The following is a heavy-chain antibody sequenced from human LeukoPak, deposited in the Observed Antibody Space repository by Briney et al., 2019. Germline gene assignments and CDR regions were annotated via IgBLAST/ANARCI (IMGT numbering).Heavy chain of an antibody. CDR3: ARARPSSFGTYEHFDY. J-gene: IGHJ4*02. V-gene: IGHV3-74*01. CDR2: INSDGSST. CDR1: GFTFSSYW. Sequence: GGSLRLSCAASGFTFSSYWMHWVRQAPGKGLVWVSRINSDGSSTSYADSVKGRFTISGDNAKNTLYLQMNSLRAEDTAVYYCARARPSSFGTYEHFDYWGQGTLVTVSS. D-gene: IGHD3-10*01.